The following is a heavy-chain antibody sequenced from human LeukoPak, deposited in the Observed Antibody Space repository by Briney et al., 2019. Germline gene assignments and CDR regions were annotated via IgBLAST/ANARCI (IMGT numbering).Heavy chain of an antibody. J-gene: IGHJ5*02. CDR3: ARRTYSYGFRFDP. CDR1: GGSINSGGYY. V-gene: IGHV4-39*01. Sequence: PSETLSLTCNVSGGSINSGGYYWGWIRQPPGKGLEWIGSIDYSGSAVYSPSLKSRLNISVDTSKNQFSLRVASVTAADTAVYYCARRTYSYGFRFDPWGQGTLVTVSS. CDR2: IDYSGSA. D-gene: IGHD3-16*02.